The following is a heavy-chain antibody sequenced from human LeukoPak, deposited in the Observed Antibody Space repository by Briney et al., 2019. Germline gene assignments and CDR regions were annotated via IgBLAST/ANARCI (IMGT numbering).Heavy chain of an antibody. CDR1: GESFSGYY. Sequence: PSEILSLTCAVYGESFSGYYWSWMRQPPGKGLEWIGEINHSGSTNYNPSLKSRVTISVDTSKNQFSLKLSSVTAADTAVYYCARLSVTIFGVLIPGGMDVWGQGTTVTVSS. J-gene: IGHJ6*02. V-gene: IGHV4-34*01. CDR2: INHSGST. CDR3: ARLSVTIFGVLIPGGMDV. D-gene: IGHD3-3*01.